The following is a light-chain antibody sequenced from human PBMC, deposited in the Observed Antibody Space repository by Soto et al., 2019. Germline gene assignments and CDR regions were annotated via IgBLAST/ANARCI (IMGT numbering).Light chain of an antibody. CDR2: AAS. Sequence: DIQMTQSPSSLSASIGDRVTITCRASQSVTGYLNWYQQKFGETPKLLMYAASNLQGGVPSRFSGSGSGTDFTLTISSLQPEDFATYYCQQYYSSPYTFGQGTKLEV. CDR1: QSVTGY. V-gene: IGKV1-39*01. J-gene: IGKJ2*01. CDR3: QQYYSSPYT.